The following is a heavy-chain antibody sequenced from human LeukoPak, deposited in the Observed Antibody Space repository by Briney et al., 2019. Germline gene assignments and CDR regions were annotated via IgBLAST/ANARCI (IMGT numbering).Heavy chain of an antibody. CDR2: IYYSGST. J-gene: IGHJ2*01. V-gene: IGHV4-59*01. CDR1: GGSISSYY. D-gene: IGHD4-17*01. CDR3: ARATITTVKPFGARYFDL. Sequence: KPSETLSLTCTVSGGSISSYYWSWIRQPPGKGLEWIGYIYYSGSTNYNPSLKSRVTISLDTSKNQFSLKLSSVTAADTALYYCARATITTVKPFGARYFDLWGRGTLVTVSS.